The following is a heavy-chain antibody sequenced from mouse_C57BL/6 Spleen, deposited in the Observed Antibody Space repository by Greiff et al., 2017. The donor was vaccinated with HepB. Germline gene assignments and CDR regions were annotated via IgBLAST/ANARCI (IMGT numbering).Heavy chain of an antibody. CDR3: ARSLDSSFYFDY. Sequence: VKLMESGAELVRPGPSVKMSCKASGYTFTNYWIGWAKQRPGHGLEWIGDIYPGGGYTNYNEKFKGKATLTADKSSSTAYMQFSSLTSEDSAIYYCARSLDSSFYFDYWGQGTTLTVSS. V-gene: IGHV1-63*01. CDR2: IYPGGGYT. D-gene: IGHD3-2*01. J-gene: IGHJ2*01. CDR1: GYTFTNYW.